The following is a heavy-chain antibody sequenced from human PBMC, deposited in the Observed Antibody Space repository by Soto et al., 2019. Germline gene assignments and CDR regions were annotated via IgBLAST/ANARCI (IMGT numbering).Heavy chain of an antibody. CDR1: GGSMSGYY. D-gene: IGHD6-6*01. V-gene: IGHV4-59*01. CDR2: VYYTGST. CDR3: ARSIAVPRSHIHH. Sequence: SETLSLTCRVSGGSMSGYYWSWIRQAPGKGLEWIGYVYYTGSTNYNPSLQSRVTISVDTSNKQFSLSLRLVTAADTAVYLCARSIAVPRSHIHHWGQGIRVTVPQ. J-gene: IGHJ4*02.